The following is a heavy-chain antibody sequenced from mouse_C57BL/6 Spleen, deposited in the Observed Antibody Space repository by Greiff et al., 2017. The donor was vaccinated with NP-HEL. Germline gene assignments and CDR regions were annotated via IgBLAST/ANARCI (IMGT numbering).Heavy chain of an antibody. Sequence: QVQLQQPGAELVMPGASVKLSCKASGYTFTSYWMHWVKQRPGQGLEWIGEIDPSDSYTNYNQKFKGKSTLTVDKSSSTAYMQLSSLTSEDSAVYYCARLNLTFFDYWGQGTTLTVSS. CDR1: GYTFTSYW. CDR3: ARLNLTFFDY. D-gene: IGHD1-3*01. CDR2: IDPSDSYT. V-gene: IGHV1-69*01. J-gene: IGHJ2*01.